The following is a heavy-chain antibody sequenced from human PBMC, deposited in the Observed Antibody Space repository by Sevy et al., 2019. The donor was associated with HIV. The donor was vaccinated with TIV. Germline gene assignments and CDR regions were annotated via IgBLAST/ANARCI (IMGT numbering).Heavy chain of an antibody. J-gene: IGHJ3*02. D-gene: IGHD5-18*01. CDR1: GFTFSSYI. CDR3: ARYEEDTTLVNAFDI. V-gene: IGHV3-21*01. CDR2: ISNTGIYI. Sequence: GGSLRLSCPASGFTFSSYIINWVRQAPGKGLEWVSSISNTGIYIYYADSVKGRFTISRDNAKNSLYLQMNSLRAEDTAVYYCARYEEDTTLVNAFDIWGQGTMVTVSS.